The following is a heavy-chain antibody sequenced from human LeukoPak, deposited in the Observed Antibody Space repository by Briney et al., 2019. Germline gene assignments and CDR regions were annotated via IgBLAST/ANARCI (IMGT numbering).Heavy chain of an antibody. V-gene: IGHV1-69*06. Sequence: SVKVSCKASGGTFSSYAISWVRQAPGQGLEWMGGIIPIFGTANYAQKFQGRVTITADKSTSTAYMELSSLRSEETAVYYCARVWHRDDAFDIWGQGTMVTVSS. CDR2: IIPIFGTA. J-gene: IGHJ3*02. D-gene: IGHD5-24*01. CDR3: ARVWHRDDAFDI. CDR1: GGTFSSYA.